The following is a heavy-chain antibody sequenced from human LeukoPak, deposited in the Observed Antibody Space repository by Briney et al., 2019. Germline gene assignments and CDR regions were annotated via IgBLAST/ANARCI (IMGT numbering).Heavy chain of an antibody. CDR3: AKGGDYYVWGSLPSYYYMDV. J-gene: IGHJ6*03. V-gene: IGHV3-30*04. CDR2: ISYDGSNK. CDR1: GFTLSSYA. Sequence: PGGSLRLSCAASGFTLSSYAMSWVRQAPGKGPEWVAVISYDGSNKYYADSVKGRFTISRDNSKNTLYLQMNSLRAEDTAVYYCAKGGDYYVWGSLPSYYYMDVWGKGTTVTVSS. D-gene: IGHD3-16*01.